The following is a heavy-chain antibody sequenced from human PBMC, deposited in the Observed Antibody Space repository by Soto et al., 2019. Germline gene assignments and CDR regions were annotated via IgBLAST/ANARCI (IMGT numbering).Heavy chain of an antibody. D-gene: IGHD3-3*01. J-gene: IGHJ6*02. Sequence: SETLSRTCAAYGGTFSGYYWSLIRHPPGKGLEWIGEINHSGSTNYNPSLKSRVTISVDTSKNQCSLKLSSVTAADTAVYYCARNGSYYDFWSGYYFGGGMDVWGQGTTVTVSS. CDR3: ARNGSYYDFWSGYYFGGGMDV. CDR2: INHSGST. V-gene: IGHV4-34*01. CDR1: GGTFSGYY.